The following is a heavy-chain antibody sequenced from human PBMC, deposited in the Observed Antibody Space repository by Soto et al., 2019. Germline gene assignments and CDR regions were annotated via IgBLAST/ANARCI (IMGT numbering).Heavy chain of an antibody. D-gene: IGHD6-19*01. CDR3: ARDRGVAPPVAGNTHYYYYMDV. Sequence: QEQLVQSGVEVKKPGASVKVSCKASGYSFTNYGITWVRQAPGQGFEWMGWISAYNGNTNYAQKFQGRVTMTTDASTSTAYLELRSRRSDDTAVYYCARDRGVAPPVAGNTHYYYYMDVWGKGTTVTVSS. J-gene: IGHJ6*03. V-gene: IGHV1-18*01. CDR1: GYSFTNYG. CDR2: ISAYNGNT.